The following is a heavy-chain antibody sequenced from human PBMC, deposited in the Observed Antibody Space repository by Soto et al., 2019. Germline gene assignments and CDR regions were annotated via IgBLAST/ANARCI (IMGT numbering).Heavy chain of an antibody. CDR2: MYHRGNT. CDR1: GVSITSGGYS. CDR3: ASGKYDVGAGSVWFDP. D-gene: IGHD3-16*01. V-gene: IGHV4-30-2*01. Sequence: SETLSLTCAASGVSITSGGYSWGWIRQTTGQGLEWIGYMYHRGNTYYNPSLKGRVTISLDPSRNQFSLRLNSVTAADTAVYFCASGKYDVGAGSVWFDPWGQGTLVTVS. J-gene: IGHJ5*02.